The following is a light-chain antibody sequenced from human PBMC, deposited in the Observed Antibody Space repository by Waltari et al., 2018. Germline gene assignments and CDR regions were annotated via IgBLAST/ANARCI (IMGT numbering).Light chain of an antibody. V-gene: IGKV3-20*01. Sequence: EVVLTQSPGTLSLSPGERATLSCMASQTVSIVAGTLLAWYQQRPGQAPRLIIYAFSTSATGIPARFTGSGTETDFTLTIDSLEAEDSAVYYCQQYGRSPLTFGGGTKVEIK. CDR3: QQYGRSPLT. J-gene: IGKJ4*01. CDR1: QTVSIVAGTL. CDR2: AFS.